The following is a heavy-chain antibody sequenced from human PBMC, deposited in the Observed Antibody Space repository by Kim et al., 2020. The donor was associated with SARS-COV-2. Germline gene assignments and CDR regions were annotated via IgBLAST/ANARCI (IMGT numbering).Heavy chain of an antibody. CDR1: GGSFSGYY. CDR2: INHSGST. D-gene: IGHD3-10*01. CDR3: AIPGPYYGSGSYSPFDY. Sequence: SETLSLTCAVYGGSFSGYYWSWIHQPPGKGLEWIGEINHSGSTNYNPSLKSRVIISVDTSKNQFSLKLSSVTAADTAVYYCAIPGPYYGSGSYSPFDYWGQGTLVTVSS. J-gene: IGHJ4*02. V-gene: IGHV4-34*01.